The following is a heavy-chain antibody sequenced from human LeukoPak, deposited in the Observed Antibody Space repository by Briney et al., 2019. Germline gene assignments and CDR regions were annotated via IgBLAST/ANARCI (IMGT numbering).Heavy chain of an antibody. CDR1: GGSISSYY. Sequence: SETLSLTCTVSGGSISSYYWSWTRQPAGKGLEWIGRIYTSGSTNYNPSLKSRVTISVDTSMNQLSLKLSSVTAADTAVYYCARVDSSGYYDAFDIWGQGTMVTVSS. J-gene: IGHJ3*02. CDR2: IYTSGST. D-gene: IGHD3-22*01. CDR3: ARVDSSGYYDAFDI. V-gene: IGHV4-4*07.